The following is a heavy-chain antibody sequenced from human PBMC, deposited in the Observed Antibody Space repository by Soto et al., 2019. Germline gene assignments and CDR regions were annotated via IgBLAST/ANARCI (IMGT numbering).Heavy chain of an antibody. CDR3: ARDSEAAVLAWFDP. CDR2: INAGNGNT. Sequence: QVQLVQSGAEVKKPGASVKVSCKASGYTFTSYAMHWVRQAPGQRFEWMGWINAGNGNTKYSQKFQGRVTITRDTSASTAYMELSSLRSEDTAVYYCARDSEAAVLAWFDPWGQGTLVTVSS. V-gene: IGHV1-3*01. J-gene: IGHJ5*02. D-gene: IGHD6-13*01. CDR1: GYTFTSYA.